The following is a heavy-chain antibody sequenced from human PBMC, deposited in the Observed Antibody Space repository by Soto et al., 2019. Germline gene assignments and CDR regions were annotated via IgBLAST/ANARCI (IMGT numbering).Heavy chain of an antibody. Sequence: QVQLQESGPGLVKPSQTLSLTCTVSGGSISSGGYCWSWIRQHPGKGLEWIGYIYYSGSTYYNPSLKSRVTISVDTSKNQFSLKLSSVTAADTAVYYCARVLPSGDHTLEIYGPPWAWFDPWGQGTLVTVSS. CDR1: GGSISSGGYC. J-gene: IGHJ5*02. CDR2: IYYSGST. V-gene: IGHV4-31*03. D-gene: IGHD3-3*02. CDR3: ARVLPSGDHTLEIYGPPWAWFDP.